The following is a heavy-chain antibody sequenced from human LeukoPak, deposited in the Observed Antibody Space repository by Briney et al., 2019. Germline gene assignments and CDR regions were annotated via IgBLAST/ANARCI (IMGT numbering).Heavy chain of an antibody. D-gene: IGHD2-15*01. CDR1: GYTFTSYY. J-gene: IGHJ4*02. CDR3: ARARVVAATQIGF. Sequence: ASVKVSCKASGYTFTSYYMHWVRQAPGQGPEWMGIINPSGGSTSYAQKFQGRVTMTRDTSTSTVYMELSSLRSEDTAVYYCARARVVAATQIGFWGQGTLVTVSS. V-gene: IGHV1-46*01. CDR2: INPSGGST.